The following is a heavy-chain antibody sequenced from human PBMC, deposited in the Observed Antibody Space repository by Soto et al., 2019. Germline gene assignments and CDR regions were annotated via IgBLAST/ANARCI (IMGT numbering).Heavy chain of an antibody. J-gene: IGHJ3*02. D-gene: IGHD3-22*01. CDR1: GFSFDDYT. Sequence: GGSLRLSCGGSGFSFDDYTMHWVRQAPGKGPEWVASLSWNSGFSGYADSVKGRFTISRDNAQSSVHLQMNNLRTGDTALYYCAKGRGTIVVTDAYDIWGQGTMVTVSS. V-gene: IGHV3-9*01. CDR3: AKGRGTIVVTDAYDI. CDR2: LSWNSGFS.